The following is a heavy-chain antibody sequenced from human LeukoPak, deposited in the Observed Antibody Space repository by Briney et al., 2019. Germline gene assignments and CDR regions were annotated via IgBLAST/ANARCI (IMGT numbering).Heavy chain of an antibody. J-gene: IGHJ5*02. V-gene: IGHV7-4-1*02. CDR1: GYTFTSYA. CDR3: ARDPIRVGVGTVTTKVQYNWFDP. D-gene: IGHD4-17*01. CDR2: INTNTGNP. Sequence: ASVKVSCKASGYTFTSYAMNWVRQAPGQGLEWMGWINTNTGNPTYAQGFTGRFVFSLDTSVSTAYLQISSLKAEDTAVYYCARDPIRVGVGTVTTKVQYNWFDPWGQGTLVTVSS.